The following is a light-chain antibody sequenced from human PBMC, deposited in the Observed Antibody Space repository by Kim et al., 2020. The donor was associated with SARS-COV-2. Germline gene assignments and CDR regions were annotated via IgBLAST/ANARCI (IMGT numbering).Light chain of an antibody. CDR3: QAWDNDSVV. CDR2: QHD. CDR1: KLGDKY. V-gene: IGLV3-1*01. Sequence: SYELTQPPSVSVSPGQTASITCSGDKLGDKYASWYQQRPGQSPLLVIYQHDKRPSGIPERFSGSNSATTATLTISGTQAMDEGDYYCQAWDNDSVVFGGGTQLTVL. J-gene: IGLJ2*01.